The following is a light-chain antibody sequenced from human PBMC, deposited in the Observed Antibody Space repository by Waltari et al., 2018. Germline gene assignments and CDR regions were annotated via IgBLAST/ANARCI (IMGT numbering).Light chain of an antibody. CDR3: LLSYAGARV. CDR2: DGT. CDR1: TGPVTNDHF. Sequence: QAVVTQEPSLPVSPGGTVTRPCGSSTGPVTNDHFPYWFQQKPGQAPRALIYDGTNRQSWTPARFSGSLVGGKAALTLSGAQPEDETVYYCLLSYAGARVFGGGTKLTVL. V-gene: IGLV7-46*01. J-gene: IGLJ3*02.